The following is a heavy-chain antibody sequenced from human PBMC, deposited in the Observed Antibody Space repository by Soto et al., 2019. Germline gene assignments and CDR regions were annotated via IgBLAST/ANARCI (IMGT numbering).Heavy chain of an antibody. Sequence: QITLKESGPTLVKPTQTLTLTCTFSGFSLSTSAVGVGWIRQPPGKALEWLAFIYWDDDKRYSPSLKSSLTIXXXTXXSQVVLAMTNMEPVDTATYYCAHLVVAGLTYYFDYWGQGTLVTVSS. CDR3: AHLVVAGLTYYFDY. CDR2: IYWDDDK. CDR1: GFSLSTSAVG. V-gene: IGHV2-5*02. J-gene: IGHJ4*02. D-gene: IGHD2-15*01.